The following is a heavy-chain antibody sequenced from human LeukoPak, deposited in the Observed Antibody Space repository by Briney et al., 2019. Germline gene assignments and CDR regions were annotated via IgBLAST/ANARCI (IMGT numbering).Heavy chain of an antibody. CDR3: ARRVLGIAAAGRRTKFDY. D-gene: IGHD6-13*01. CDR1: GGSISSSSYY. CDR2: IYYSGST. Sequence: SETLSLTCTVSGGSISSSSYYWGWIRQPPGKGLEWIGSIYYSGSTYYNPSLKSRVTISVDTSKNQFSLKLSSVTAADTAVYYCARRVLGIAAAGRRTKFDYWGQGTLVTVSS. V-gene: IGHV4-39*07. J-gene: IGHJ4*02.